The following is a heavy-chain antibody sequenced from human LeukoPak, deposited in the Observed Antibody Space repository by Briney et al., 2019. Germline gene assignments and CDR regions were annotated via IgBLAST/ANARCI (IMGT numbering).Heavy chain of an antibody. CDR1: GFTFSSYA. CDR2: ISGSGGST. J-gene: IGHJ1*01. V-gene: IGHV3-23*01. Sequence: TGGSLRLSCAASGFTFSSYAMSWVRQAPGKGLEWVSAISGSGGSTYYADSVKGRFTISRDNSKNTLYLQMNSLRAEDTAVYYCAKNDCSGGSCGYFQHWGQGTLVTVSS. CDR3: AKNDCSGGSCGYFQH. D-gene: IGHD2-15*01.